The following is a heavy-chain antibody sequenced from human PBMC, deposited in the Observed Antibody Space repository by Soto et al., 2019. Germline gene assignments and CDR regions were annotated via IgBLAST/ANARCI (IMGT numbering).Heavy chain of an antibody. CDR3: ARGDRGGSGSPASYYYSGLDV. Sequence: EVQLLESGGDLVQPGGSLRLSCAASGFTFSSYAMSWVRQAPGKGLEWVSSVSAGGDMTYYSDSVKGRFTISRDNSNNALFLQMNSLRAEDTALYYCARGDRGGSGSPASYYYSGLDVWGQGTTVTVS. CDR1: GFTFSSYA. V-gene: IGHV3-23*01. CDR2: VSAGGDMT. J-gene: IGHJ6*02. D-gene: IGHD3-10*01.